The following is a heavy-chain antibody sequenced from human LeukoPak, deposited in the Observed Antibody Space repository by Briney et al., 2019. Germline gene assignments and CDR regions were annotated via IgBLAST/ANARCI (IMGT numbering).Heavy chain of an antibody. D-gene: IGHD4-11*01. CDR3: TRDRGAYSLYDY. V-gene: IGHV3-49*03. CDR2: IRSKAYGETA. Sequence: GGSLRLSCTASGFTFGDYAMSWIRQAPGKGLEWVGFIRSKAYGETADYAASVKGRFTISRDDSKAIAYLQMNSLKTEDTAVYHCTRDRGAYSLYDYWGQGTLVTVSS. CDR1: GFTFGDYA. J-gene: IGHJ4*02.